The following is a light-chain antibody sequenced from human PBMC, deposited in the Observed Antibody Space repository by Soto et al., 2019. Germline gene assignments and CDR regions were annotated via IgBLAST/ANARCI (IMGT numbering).Light chain of an antibody. J-gene: IGKJ1*01. Sequence: ITLTQSPSTLSASLCDRGTITCMAQQSISSWLAWYQQKPGKAPKLLIYDASSWENGVPYRFSGSGSGTEFTLTISSLQPDDFAIYYCQQYNSYPGTFGQGTKVDIK. CDR1: QSISSW. V-gene: IGKV1-5*01. CDR2: DAS. CDR3: QQYNSYPGT.